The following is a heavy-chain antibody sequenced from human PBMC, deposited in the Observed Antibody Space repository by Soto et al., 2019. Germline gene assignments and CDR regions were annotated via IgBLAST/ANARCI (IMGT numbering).Heavy chain of an antibody. J-gene: IGHJ4*02. CDR3: AREVVVVAAYRLDY. Sequence: SVKVSCKASGGTFSSYTISWVRQAPGQGLEWMGRIIPILGIANYAQKFQGRVTITADKSTSTAYMELSSLRSEDTAVYYCAREVVVVAAYRLDYWGQGTLVTVSS. CDR1: GGTFSSYT. D-gene: IGHD2-15*01. CDR2: IIPILGIA. V-gene: IGHV1-69*04.